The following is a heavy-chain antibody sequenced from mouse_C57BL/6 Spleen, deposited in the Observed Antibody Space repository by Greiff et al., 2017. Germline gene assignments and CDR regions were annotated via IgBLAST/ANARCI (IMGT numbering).Heavy chain of an antibody. D-gene: IGHD2-1*01. V-gene: IGHV1-80*01. CDR1: GYAFSSYW. CDR3: ARSDGYYGNIPMDY. CDR2: IYPGDGDT. Sequence: VQLHQSGAELVKPGASVKISCKASGYAFSSYWMNWVKQRPGKGLEWIGQIYPGDGDTNYNGKFKGKATLTADKSSSAAYMQLSSLTSEDAAVYFCARSDGYYGNIPMDYWGQGTSVTVSS. J-gene: IGHJ4*01.